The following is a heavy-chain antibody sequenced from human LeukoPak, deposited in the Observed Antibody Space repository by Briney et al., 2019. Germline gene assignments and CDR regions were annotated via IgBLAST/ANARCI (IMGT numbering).Heavy chain of an antibody. CDR2: IIPIFGTA. CDR3: ARGGYCSSTSCYLNWFDP. J-gene: IGHJ5*02. CDR1: GGTFSSYA. V-gene: IGHV1-69*05. D-gene: IGHD2-2*01. Sequence: SVKVSCKASGGTFSSYAISWVRQAPGQGLEWMGGIIPIFGTANYAQKFQGRVTTTTDESTSTAYMELSSLRSEDTAVYYCARGGYCSSTSCYLNWFDPWGQGTLVTVSS.